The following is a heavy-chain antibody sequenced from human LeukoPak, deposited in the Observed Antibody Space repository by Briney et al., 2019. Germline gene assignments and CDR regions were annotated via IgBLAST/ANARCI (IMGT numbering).Heavy chain of an antibody. CDR3: ARGPDCSGGSCYQDY. Sequence: PSETLSLTCTGSGGSISSYYWSWIRQPPGKGLECIRYIYYSGSTNYNPSLKSRVTISVHTSKNQFSLKLSSVTAADTAVYYCARGPDCSGGSCYQDYWGQGTLVTVSS. J-gene: IGHJ4*02. V-gene: IGHV4-59*01. CDR1: GGSISSYY. CDR2: IYYSGST. D-gene: IGHD2-15*01.